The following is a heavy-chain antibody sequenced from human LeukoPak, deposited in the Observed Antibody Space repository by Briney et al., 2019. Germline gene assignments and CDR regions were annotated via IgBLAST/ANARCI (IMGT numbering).Heavy chain of an antibody. V-gene: IGHV1-2*02. Sequence: ASVTVSFTASGYTFTDYFMHWVRQAPGQGLEWMGWITPKSGGTNYAQKFQGRVTITRDPSISTAYMELSSLRSDDTAVYFCARDKGPVAGTGVGSFDHWGQGTLVTVSS. J-gene: IGHJ4*02. CDR3: ARDKGPVAGTGVGSFDH. CDR1: GYTFTDYF. CDR2: ITPKSGGT. D-gene: IGHD6-19*01.